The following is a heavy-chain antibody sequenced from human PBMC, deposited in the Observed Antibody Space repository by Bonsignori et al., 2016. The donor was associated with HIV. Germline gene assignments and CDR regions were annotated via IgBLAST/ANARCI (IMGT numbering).Heavy chain of an antibody. CDR3: AKSSQSYYYDSSGYYYLYYFDF. Sequence: WIRQPPGKGLEWVSAIRDSGSNTYYADSVKGRFTMSRDNSKNRLYLQMNSLRAEDTAVYYCAKSSQSYYYDSSGYYYLYYFDFWGQGTLVTVSS. D-gene: IGHD3-22*01. V-gene: IGHV3-23*01. J-gene: IGHJ4*02. CDR2: IRDSGSNT.